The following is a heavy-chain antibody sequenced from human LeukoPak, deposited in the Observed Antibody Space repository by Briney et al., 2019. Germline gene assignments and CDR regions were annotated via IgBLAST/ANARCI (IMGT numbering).Heavy chain of an antibody. Sequence: GESLKISCKGSGYSFTSYWIGWVRQMPGKGLEWMGIIYPGDSDTRCSPSFQGQVTISADKSISTAYLQWSSLKASDTAMYYCARRSKYCSGGSCYWGAFDIWGQGTMVTVSS. J-gene: IGHJ3*02. CDR1: GYSFTSYW. CDR2: IYPGDSDT. D-gene: IGHD2-15*01. CDR3: ARRSKYCSGGSCYWGAFDI. V-gene: IGHV5-51*01.